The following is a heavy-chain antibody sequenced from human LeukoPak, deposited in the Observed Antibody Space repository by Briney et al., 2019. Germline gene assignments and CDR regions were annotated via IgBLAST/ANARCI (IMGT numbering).Heavy chain of an antibody. Sequence: GGSLRLSCAASGTVSSNYMIWVRQAPGKRLEWVSVIYSGGSTYHADSVKGRFTISRDNSKSTLYPQMNSLRAEDTAVYYCARAGGGTIDYWGQGTLVTVSS. CDR1: GTVSSNY. CDR3: ARAGGGTIDY. J-gene: IGHJ4*02. V-gene: IGHV3-66*01. D-gene: IGHD1-26*01. CDR2: IYSGGST.